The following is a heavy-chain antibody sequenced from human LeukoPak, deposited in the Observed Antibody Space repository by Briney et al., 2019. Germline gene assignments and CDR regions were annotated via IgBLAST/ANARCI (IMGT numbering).Heavy chain of an antibody. D-gene: IGHD3-10*01. CDR2: INHSGST. V-gene: IGHV4-34*01. Sequence: SETLSLTCAVYGGSFSGYYWSWIRQPPGKGLEWIGEINHSGSTKYNPSLKSRVTISVDTSKNQFSLKLSSVTAADTAVYYCARDGGYYYGSGSYYNWFDPWGQGTLVTVSS. CDR1: GGSFSGYY. CDR3: ARDGGYYYGSGSYYNWFDP. J-gene: IGHJ5*02.